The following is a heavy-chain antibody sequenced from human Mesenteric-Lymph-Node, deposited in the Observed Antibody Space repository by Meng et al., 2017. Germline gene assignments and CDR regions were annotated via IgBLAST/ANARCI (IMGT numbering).Heavy chain of an antibody. CDR3: ASRTGGGSSSSDY. V-gene: IGHV5-51*01. D-gene: IGHD6-6*01. J-gene: IGHJ4*02. CDR2: IYPGDSDT. Sequence: GESLKISCQGSGYSFTSYWIGWVRQMPGKGLEWMGIIYPGDSDTRYSPSFQGQVTISADKSISTAYLELSSLRSEDTAVYYCASRTGGGSSSSDYWGQGTLVTVSS. CDR1: GYSFTSYW.